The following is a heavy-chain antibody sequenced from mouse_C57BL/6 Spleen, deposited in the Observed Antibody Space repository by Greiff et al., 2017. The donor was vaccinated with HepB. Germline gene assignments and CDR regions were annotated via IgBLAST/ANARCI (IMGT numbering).Heavy chain of an antibody. D-gene: IGHD1-1*01. V-gene: IGHV14-4*01. Sequence: VHVMQSGAELVRPGASVKLSCTASGFNIKDDYMHWVKQRPEQGLEWIGWIDPENGDTEYASKFQGKATITADTSSNTAYLQLSSLTSEDTAVYYCTTRNYGYWGQGTTLTVSS. CDR2: IDPENGDT. CDR1: GFNIKDDY. J-gene: IGHJ2*01. CDR3: TTRNYGY.